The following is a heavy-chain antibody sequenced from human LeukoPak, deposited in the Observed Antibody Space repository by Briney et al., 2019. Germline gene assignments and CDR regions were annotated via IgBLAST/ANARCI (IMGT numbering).Heavy chain of an antibody. J-gene: IGHJ3*02. CDR1: GYSFTSYW. V-gene: IGHV5-51*01. D-gene: IGHD5-24*01. Sequence: GESLKISCKGSGYSFTSYWIGWVRQMPGKGLEWMGIIYPGDSDTRYSPSFQGQVTISADKSISTAYLQWSSLKASDTAMYYCASPTRRDGYGRVAFDIWGQGTMVTVSS. CDR2: IYPGDSDT. CDR3: ASPTRRDGYGRVAFDI.